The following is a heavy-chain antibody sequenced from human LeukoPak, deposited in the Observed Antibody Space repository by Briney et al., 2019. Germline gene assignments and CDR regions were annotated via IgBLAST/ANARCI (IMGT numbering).Heavy chain of an antibody. V-gene: IGHV3-64*01. CDR2: ISSNGGST. CDR1: GFTFSSYA. J-gene: IGHJ4*02. Sequence: GGSLRLSCAASGFTFSSYAMHWVRQAPGKGLEYVSAISSNGGSTYYANSVKGRFTISRDNSKNTLYLQMGGLRAEDMAVYYCASSYSSGWGAFDYWGQGTLVTVSS. D-gene: IGHD6-19*01. CDR3: ASSYSSGWGAFDY.